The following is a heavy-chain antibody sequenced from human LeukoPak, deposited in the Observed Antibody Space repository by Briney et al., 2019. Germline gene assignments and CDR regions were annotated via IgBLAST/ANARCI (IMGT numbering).Heavy chain of an antibody. J-gene: IGHJ4*02. CDR2: INPNSGET. D-gene: IGHD4-11*01. CDR1: GYTFTDYY. V-gene: IGHV1-2*02. CDR3: ARDRDYSNTERGFDY. Sequence: GASVKLSCTTSGYTFTDYYIHWVRQAPGQGLEWMGWINPNSGETNSAQKFQGRVTMTGDTSISTAYMELRRVTSDDTAVYYCARDRDYSNTERGFDYWGQGTLVTVSS.